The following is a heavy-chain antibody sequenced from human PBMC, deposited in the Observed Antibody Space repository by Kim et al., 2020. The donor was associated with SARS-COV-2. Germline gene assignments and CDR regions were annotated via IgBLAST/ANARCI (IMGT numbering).Heavy chain of an antibody. CDR3: ARDQVDYSNRNYYYYYYGMDV. Sequence: GGSLRLSCAASGFTFSSYGMHWVRQAPGKGLEWVAVIWYDGSNKYYADSVKGRFTISRDNSKNTLFLQMNSLRAEDTAVYYCARDQVDYSNRNYYYYYYGMDVWGQGTTVTVSS. D-gene: IGHD4-4*01. CDR1: GFTFSSYG. CDR2: IWYDGSNK. J-gene: IGHJ6*02. V-gene: IGHV3-33*01.